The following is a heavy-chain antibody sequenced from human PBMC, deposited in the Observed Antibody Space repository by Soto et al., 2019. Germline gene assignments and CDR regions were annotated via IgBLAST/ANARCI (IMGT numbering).Heavy chain of an antibody. Sequence: TSETLSLTCTVSGGSISSYYWSWIRQPPGKGLEWIGYIYYSGSTNYNPSLKSRVTISVDTSKNQFSLKLSSVTAADTAVYYCARLYCSSTSCLYYMDVWGKGTTVTVSS. CDR2: IYYSGST. CDR1: GGSISSYY. J-gene: IGHJ6*03. D-gene: IGHD2-2*01. CDR3: ARLYCSSTSCLYYMDV. V-gene: IGHV4-59*01.